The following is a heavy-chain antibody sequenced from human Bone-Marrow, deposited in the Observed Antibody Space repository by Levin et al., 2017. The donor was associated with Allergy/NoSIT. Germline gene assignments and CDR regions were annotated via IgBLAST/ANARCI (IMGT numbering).Heavy chain of an antibody. CDR3: TRGRFSGSDFDGFDY. Sequence: PSETLSLTCAVYGGSFSGNSWTWIRQSPGKGLEWIGEINHSGSTNYGPSLKSRLSISVDASKKQFSLKMRSVTAADTAVYYCTRGRFSGSDFDGFDYWGQGTLVTVSS. D-gene: IGHD1-26*01. CDR1: GGSFSGNS. J-gene: IGHJ4*02. CDR2: INHSGST. V-gene: IGHV4-34*01.